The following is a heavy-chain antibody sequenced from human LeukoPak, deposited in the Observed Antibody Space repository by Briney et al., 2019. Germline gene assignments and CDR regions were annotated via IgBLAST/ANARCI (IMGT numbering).Heavy chain of an antibody. D-gene: IGHD3-16*01. J-gene: IGHJ4*02. CDR3: ARERGGDYLDY. CDR1: GGSISSYY. CDR2: IYYNGST. Sequence: KSSETLSLTCTVSGGSISSYYWSWIRQPPGKGLEWIGYIYYNGSTNYNPSLKSRVTISVDTSKNQFSLKLSSVTAADTAVYYCARERGGDYLDYWGQGTLVTVSS. V-gene: IGHV4-59*12.